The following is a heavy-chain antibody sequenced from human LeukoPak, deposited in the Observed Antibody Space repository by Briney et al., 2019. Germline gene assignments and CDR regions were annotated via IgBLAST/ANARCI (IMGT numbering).Heavy chain of an antibody. CDR3: ARGTPQTFDY. V-gene: IGHV4-61*02. J-gene: IGHJ4*02. CDR1: GGSISSGSYY. CDR2: IYTSGST. Sequence: PSETLSLTCTVSGGSISSGSYYWSWIRQPAGKGLEWIGRIYTSGSTNYNPSLKSRVTISVDTSKNQFSLKLSSVTAADTAVYYCARGTPQTFDYWGQGTLVTVSS.